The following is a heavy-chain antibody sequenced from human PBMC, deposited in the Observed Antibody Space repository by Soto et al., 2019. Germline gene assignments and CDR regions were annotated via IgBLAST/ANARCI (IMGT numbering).Heavy chain of an antibody. V-gene: IGHV4-4*02. CDR3: ASKFGELLADAFDI. CDR2: IYHSGSI. CDR1: NASISSRKW. J-gene: IGHJ3*02. Sequence: QVQLQESGPGLVKPSGTLSLTCTVSNASISSRKWWSWVRQTPGKGLEWIGEIYHSGSINHNPSLKSRVTLSVDKSTNQFSLKMTSVTAADTAVYYCASKFGELLADAFDIWGQGTLVTVSS. D-gene: IGHD3-10*01.